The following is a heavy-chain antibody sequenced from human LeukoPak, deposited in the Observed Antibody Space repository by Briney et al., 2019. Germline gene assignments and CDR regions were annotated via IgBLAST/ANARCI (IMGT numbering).Heavy chain of an antibody. J-gene: IGHJ5*02. D-gene: IGHD3-10*01. Sequence: SETLSLTCAVYGGSFSGYYWSWSWIRQPPGKGLEWIGEINQSGSTNYNPSLKSRVTISVYTSKNQFSLKLSSVTAADTAVYYCARVLYGSGSFPLGHNWFDPWGQGTLVTVSS. CDR3: ARVLYGSGSFPLGHNWFDP. CDR2: INQSGST. V-gene: IGHV4-34*01. CDR1: GGSFSGYY.